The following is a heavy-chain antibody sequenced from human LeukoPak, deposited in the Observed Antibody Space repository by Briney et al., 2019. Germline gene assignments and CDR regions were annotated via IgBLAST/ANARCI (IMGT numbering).Heavy chain of an antibody. CDR1: GFTFSDYY. D-gene: IGHD6-13*01. CDR3: AKCPLYIAAAASFDY. J-gene: IGHJ4*02. Sequence: GGSLRLSCAASGFTFSDYYMTWIRQAPGKGLEWVSYISSRGFTIYYADSVKGRFTISRDNAKNSLYLQMNSLRAEDTAVYYCAKCPLYIAAAASFDYWGQGTLVTVSS. V-gene: IGHV3-11*01. CDR2: ISSRGFTI.